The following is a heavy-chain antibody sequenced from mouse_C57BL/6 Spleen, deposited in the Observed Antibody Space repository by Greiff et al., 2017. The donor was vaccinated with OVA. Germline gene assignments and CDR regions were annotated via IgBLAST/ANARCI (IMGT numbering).Heavy chain of an antibody. CDR1: GFTFSDYY. D-gene: IGHD4-1*01. CDR3: ARNWHDYAMDY. V-gene: IGHV5-12*01. CDR2: ISNGGGST. Sequence: EVKLMESGGGLVQPGGSLKLSCAASGFTFSDYYMYWVRQTPEKRLEWVAYISNGGGSTYYPDTVKGRFTISRDNAKNTLYLQMSRLKSEDTAMYYCARNWHDYAMDYWGQGTSVTVSS. J-gene: IGHJ4*01.